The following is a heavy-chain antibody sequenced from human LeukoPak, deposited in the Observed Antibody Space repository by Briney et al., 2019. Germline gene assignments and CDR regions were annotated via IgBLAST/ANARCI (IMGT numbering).Heavy chain of an antibody. CDR1: GYTFTSYA. D-gene: IGHD2-21*02. CDR2: INAGNGNT. V-gene: IGHV1-3*01. Sequence: ASVKVSCKASGYTFTSYAIHWVRQAPGQRLEWMGWINAGNGNTKYSQKFQGRVTIIRDTSASTACMELSSLRSEDTAVYYCARGCGGDCPNAEYFQHWGQGTLVTVSS. J-gene: IGHJ1*01. CDR3: ARGCGGDCPNAEYFQH.